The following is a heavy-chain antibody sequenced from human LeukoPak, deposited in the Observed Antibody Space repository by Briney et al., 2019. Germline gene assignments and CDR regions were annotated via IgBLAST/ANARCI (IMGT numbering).Heavy chain of an antibody. D-gene: IGHD3-22*01. J-gene: IGHJ3*02. CDR2: IYTSGST. CDR3: ARGRINYDSSGYYLDAFDI. V-gene: IGHV4-61*02. Sequence: PSETLSLTCTVSGGSISSRSYYWSWIRQPAGKGLEWIGRIYTSGSTNYNPSLKSRVTISVDTSKNQFSLKLSSVTAADTAVYYCARGRINYDSSGYYLDAFDIWGQGTMVTVSS. CDR1: GGSISSRSYY.